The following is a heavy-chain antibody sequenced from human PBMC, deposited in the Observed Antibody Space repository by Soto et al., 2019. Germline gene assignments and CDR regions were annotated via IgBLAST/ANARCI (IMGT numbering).Heavy chain of an antibody. CDR1: GFTVSSNY. V-gene: IGHV3-53*04. CDR2: IYSGGST. CDR3: ARVNYDILTGGFLFDP. D-gene: IGHD3-9*01. J-gene: IGHJ5*02. Sequence: PGGSLRLSCAASGFTVSSNYMSWVRQAPGKGLEWVSVIYSGGSTYYADSVKGRFTISRHNSKNTLYLQMNSLRAEDTAVYYCARVNYDILTGGFLFDPWGQGTLVTVSS.